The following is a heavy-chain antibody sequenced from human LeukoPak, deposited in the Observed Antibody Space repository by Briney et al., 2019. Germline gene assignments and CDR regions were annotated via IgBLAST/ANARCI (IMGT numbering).Heavy chain of an antibody. V-gene: IGHV3-23*01. CDR3: AREGSSSSGYYYYYMDV. Sequence: GGSPRLSCAASGFTFSSYAMSWVRQAPGKGLEWVSAISGSGGSTYYADSVKGRFTISRDNSKNTLYLQMNSLRAEDTAVYYCAREGSSSSGYYYYYMDVWGKGTTVTVSS. CDR2: ISGSGGST. CDR1: GFTFSSYA. D-gene: IGHD6-6*01. J-gene: IGHJ6*03.